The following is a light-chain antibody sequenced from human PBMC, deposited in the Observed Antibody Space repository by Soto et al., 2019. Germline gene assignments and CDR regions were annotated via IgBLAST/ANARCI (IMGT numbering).Light chain of an antibody. CDR1: RDVRIY. V-gene: IGKV1-5*03. CDR3: QQYYIYPPA. CDR2: QAS. J-gene: IGKJ3*01. Sequence: DIQMTQSPSTVSASVGDRVTITCRASRDVRIYLAWYQQKPGKAPKLLMYQASTLETGVPSRFSGSGSETEFTLAISGLQPEDFATYFCQQYYIYPPAFGHGTKVEI.